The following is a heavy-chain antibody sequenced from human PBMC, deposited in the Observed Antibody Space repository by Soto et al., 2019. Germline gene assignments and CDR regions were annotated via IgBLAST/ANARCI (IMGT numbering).Heavy chain of an antibody. CDR2: TYYRSKWYY. CDR3: ARGEQYSGRIFVY. D-gene: IGHD1-26*01. J-gene: IGHJ4*01. V-gene: IGHV6-1*01. Sequence: PSQTLSLTCVISGESVSSSSAAWNWIRQSPSRGLEWLGRTYYRSKWYYEYAVSVRGRITINPDTSKNQYSLQLNSVTPEDTAVYFCARGEQYSGRIFVYWGQAPLVTVSS. CDR1: GESVSSSSAA.